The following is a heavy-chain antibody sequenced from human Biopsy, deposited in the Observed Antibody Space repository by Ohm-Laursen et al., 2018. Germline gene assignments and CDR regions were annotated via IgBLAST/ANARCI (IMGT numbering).Heavy chain of an antibody. D-gene: IGHD1-26*01. CDR2: FIPMFNTG. CDR1: GGTFSNSA. V-gene: IGHV1-69*06. J-gene: IGHJ3*01. CDR3: ARSMLGASTGDDAFDV. Sequence: SVKASCKASGGTFSNSAINWVRQAPGQGLEWMGGFIPMFNTGKDAQNFQGRVTMTADKSTNTVYMELTSLRSDDTAMYYCARSMLGASTGDDAFDVWGQGTFVIVSS.